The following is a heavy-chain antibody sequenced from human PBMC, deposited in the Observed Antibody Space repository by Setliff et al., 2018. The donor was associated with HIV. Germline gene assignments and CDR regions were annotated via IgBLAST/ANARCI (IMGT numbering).Heavy chain of an antibody. V-gene: IGHV1-69*13. CDR2: IIPIFGTA. J-gene: IGHJ4*02. Sequence: SVKVSCKASGGSFRNYAINWVRQAPGQGLEWMGGIIPIFGTANYAQKFQGRVTITADESTSTAYMELSSLRSEDTAVYYCARGKTWLRFLDYWGQGTLVTVSS. CDR3: ARGKTWLRFLDY. CDR1: GGSFRNYA. D-gene: IGHD5-12*01.